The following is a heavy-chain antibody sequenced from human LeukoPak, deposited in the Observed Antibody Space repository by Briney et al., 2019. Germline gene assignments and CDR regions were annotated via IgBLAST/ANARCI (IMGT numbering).Heavy chain of an antibody. D-gene: IGHD3-10*01. CDR2: ISSSGST. Sequence: SQTLSLTCTVSGDSISSGDYYWSWIRQPAGKGLEWIGRISSSGSTNYNPSLKSRVTISVDTSKNQFSLKLSSVTAADTAVYYCARASGDYYYYMDVWGKGTTVTVSS. CDR3: ARASGDYYYYMDV. V-gene: IGHV4-61*02. J-gene: IGHJ6*03. CDR1: GDSISSGDYY.